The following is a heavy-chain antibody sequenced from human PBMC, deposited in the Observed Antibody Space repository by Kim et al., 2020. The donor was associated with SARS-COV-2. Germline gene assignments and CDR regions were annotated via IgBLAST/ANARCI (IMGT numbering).Heavy chain of an antibody. D-gene: IGHD3-10*01. CDR1: GFTFSSYS. J-gene: IGHJ4*02. V-gene: IGHV3-21*01. Sequence: GGSLRLSCAASGFTFSSYSMNGVRQAPGKGLEWVSSISSSSSYIYYADSVKGRFTISRDNAKNSLYLQMNSLRAEDTAVYYCARVLRGVGDYWGQGTLVTVSS. CDR2: ISSSSSYI. CDR3: ARVLRGVGDY.